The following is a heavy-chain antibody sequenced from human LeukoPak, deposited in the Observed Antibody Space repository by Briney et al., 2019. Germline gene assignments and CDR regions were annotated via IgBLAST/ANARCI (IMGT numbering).Heavy chain of an antibody. D-gene: IGHD3-10*01. V-gene: IGHV1-2*02. Sequence: ASVTVSCKDSGYTFTGYYMHWVRLAPGQGLEWMGWINPNSVGTTYPQRFQGGVTMPGATSLSTGYMELSSLTSDDTAVYYCARDGYMVGVIIDYWGQGTLVTVSP. CDR2: INPNSVGT. CDR3: ARDGYMVGVIIDY. J-gene: IGHJ4*02. CDR1: GYTFTGYY.